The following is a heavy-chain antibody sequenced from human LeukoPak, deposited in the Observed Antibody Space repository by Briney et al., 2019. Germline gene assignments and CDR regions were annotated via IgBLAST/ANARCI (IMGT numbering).Heavy chain of an antibody. D-gene: IGHD2-2*02. CDR2: IWPGDSDT. CDR3: ARGQTCSSTNCYTTRSFDI. Sequence: GESLKISCKGSDYSFTSYWIAWVRQMPGKGLEWMGIIWPGDSDTRYSPSFQGQVSISVDKSISTAYLQWSGLKASDTAIYFCARGQTCSSTNCYTTRSFDIWGQGTLVTVSS. CDR1: DYSFTSYW. J-gene: IGHJ3*02. V-gene: IGHV5-51*01.